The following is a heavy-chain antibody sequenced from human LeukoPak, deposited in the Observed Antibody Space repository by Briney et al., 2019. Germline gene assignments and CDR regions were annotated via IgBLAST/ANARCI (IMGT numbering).Heavy chain of an antibody. CDR1: GGSFSGYY. CDR2: INHSGST. Sequence: KPSETLPLTCAVYGGSFSGYYWSWIRQPPGKGLEWIGEINHSGSTNYNPSLKSRVTISVDTSKNQFSLKLSSVTAADTAVYYCARAFRPGIAAAGTRKYWFDPWGQGTLVTVSS. V-gene: IGHV4-34*01. CDR3: ARAFRPGIAAAGTRKYWFDP. J-gene: IGHJ5*02. D-gene: IGHD6-13*01.